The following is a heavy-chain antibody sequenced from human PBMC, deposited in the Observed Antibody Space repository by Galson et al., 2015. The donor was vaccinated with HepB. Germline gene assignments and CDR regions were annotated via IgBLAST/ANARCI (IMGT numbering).Heavy chain of an antibody. V-gene: IGHV3-30*04. Sequence: SLRLSCAASGFTFSSYAMHWVRQAPGKGLEWVAVISSDGRNKYYTDSVKGRLTISRDNSKNTLYLEMNSPRAEDTAVYYCARVMAYSSSPSYYYGMDVWGQGTTVTVSS. CDR2: ISSDGRNK. CDR3: ARVMAYSSSPSYYYGMDV. D-gene: IGHD6-13*01. CDR1: GFTFSSYA. J-gene: IGHJ6*02.